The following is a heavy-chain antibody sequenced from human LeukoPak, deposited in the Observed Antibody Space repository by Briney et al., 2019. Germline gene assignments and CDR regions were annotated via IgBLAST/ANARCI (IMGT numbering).Heavy chain of an antibody. CDR2: ITGGGDST. CDR3: AKVGDYGGNRGSYYYFYYMDV. CDR1: GFTFSIYG. V-gene: IGHV3-23*01. D-gene: IGHD4-23*01. J-gene: IGHJ6*03. Sequence: GGSLRLSCAASGFTFSIYGMSWVRQAPGKGLEWVSAITGGGDSTYYADSVKGRFTISRDNSKNTLDLQMNSLRAEDTAIYYCAKVGDYGGNRGSYYYFYYMDVWGKGTTVTISS.